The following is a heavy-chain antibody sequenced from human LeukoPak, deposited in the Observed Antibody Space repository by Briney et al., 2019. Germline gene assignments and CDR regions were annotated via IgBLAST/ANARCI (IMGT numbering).Heavy chain of an antibody. CDR2: INHSGST. V-gene: IGHV4-34*01. Sequence: SETLSLTCAVYGGSFSGYYWSWIRQPPGKGLEWIGEINHSGSTNYNPSLKSRVTISVDTSKNQFSLKLSSVTAADTAVYYCARRSYCGGDCYITWFDPWGQGTLVTVSS. CDR3: ARRSYCGGDCYITWFDP. D-gene: IGHD2-21*02. CDR1: GGSFSGYY. J-gene: IGHJ5*02.